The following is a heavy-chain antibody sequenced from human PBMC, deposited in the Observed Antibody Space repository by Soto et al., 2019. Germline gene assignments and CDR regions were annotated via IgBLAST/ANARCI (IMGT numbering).Heavy chain of an antibody. CDR1: GFTFSSYG. V-gene: IGHV3-30*18. CDR2: ISYDGSNK. Sequence: PWGSLRLSCAASGFTFSSYGMHWVRQAPGKGLEWVAVISYDGSNKYYADSVKGRFTISRDNSKNTLYLQMNSLRAEDTAVYYCAKDSIAEAGIYDYYMDVWGKGTTVTVSS. CDR3: AKDSIAEAGIYDYYMDV. D-gene: IGHD6-13*01. J-gene: IGHJ6*03.